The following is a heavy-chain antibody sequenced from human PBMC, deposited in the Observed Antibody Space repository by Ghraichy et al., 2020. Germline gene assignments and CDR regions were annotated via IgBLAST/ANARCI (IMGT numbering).Heavy chain of an antibody. CDR2: IYWDDDK. Sequence: SGPTLVKPTQTLTLTCTFSGFSLSTSGVGVGWIRQPPGKALEWLALIYWDDDKRYSPSLKSRLTITKDTSKNQMFLTMTNMDPVDTATYYCAHSPQLTGDNILWDYWGQGTLVTVSS. J-gene: IGHJ4*02. V-gene: IGHV2-5*02. CDR1: GFSLSTSGVG. CDR3: AHSPQLTGDNILWDY. D-gene: IGHD7-27*01.